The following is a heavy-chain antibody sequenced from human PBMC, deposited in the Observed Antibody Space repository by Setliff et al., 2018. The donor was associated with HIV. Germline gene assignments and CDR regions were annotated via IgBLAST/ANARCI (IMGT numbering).Heavy chain of an antibody. D-gene: IGHD3-10*01. CDR2: IYTSGST. J-gene: IGHJ4*02. CDR3: ARGLGRGSGTYYNPPGY. Sequence: PSETLSLTCTVSGGSISSGSYYWSWIRQPAGKGLEWIGYIYTSGSTNYNPSLKSRVTMSGDTSKNQFSLNLTSVTAADTAVYFCARGLGRGSGTYYNPPGYWGPGTLVTVSS. V-gene: IGHV4-61*09. CDR1: GGSISSGSYY.